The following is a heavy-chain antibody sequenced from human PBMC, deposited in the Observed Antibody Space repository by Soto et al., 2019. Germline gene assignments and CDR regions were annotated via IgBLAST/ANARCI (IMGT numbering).Heavy chain of an antibody. V-gene: IGHV4-59*01. D-gene: IGHD6-13*01. J-gene: IGHJ4*02. Sequence: QVQLQESGPRLVKPSETLSLTCTVSGGSISSYYWSWIRQPPGKGLEWIGYIYYSGSTNYNPSLKSRVTISVDTSKNQFSLKLSSVTAADTAVYYCARGSQQLVVSGFYYFDYWGQGTLVTVSS. CDR3: ARGSQQLVVSGFYYFDY. CDR1: GGSISSYY. CDR2: IYYSGST.